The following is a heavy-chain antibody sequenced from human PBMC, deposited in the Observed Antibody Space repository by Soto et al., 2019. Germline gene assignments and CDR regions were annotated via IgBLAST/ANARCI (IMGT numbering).Heavy chain of an antibody. J-gene: IGHJ4*02. CDR2: VSYDASHK. Sequence: QVQLVESGGGVVQPGRSLRLSCAASGFAFNAFAMHWVRLAPGKGLEWVAIVSYDASHKYYADSVKGRFTISRDNSKNTLFLQTDSLRAEDTAVYYCAKSHCSGDSCFPPTYYFDYWGQGTLVAVSS. CDR1: GFAFNAFA. D-gene: IGHD2-15*01. CDR3: AKSHCSGDSCFPPTYYFDY. V-gene: IGHV3-30*18.